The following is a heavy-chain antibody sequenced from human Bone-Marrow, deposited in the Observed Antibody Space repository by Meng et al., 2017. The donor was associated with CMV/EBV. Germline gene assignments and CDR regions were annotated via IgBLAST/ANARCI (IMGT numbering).Heavy chain of an antibody. CDR2: IYHDGST. CDR1: GGSVSSSNW. D-gene: IGHD6-19*01. Sequence: GSLRLSCAVSGGSVSSSNWWSWVRQPPGKGLEWIGEIYHDGSTNYNPSLKSRVTISVDTSKNQFSLKLRSVTAADTAVYYCARAGYSSGWNPRNFDYWGQGTLVTGSS. J-gene: IGHJ4*02. CDR3: ARAGYSSGWNPRNFDY. V-gene: IGHV4-4*02.